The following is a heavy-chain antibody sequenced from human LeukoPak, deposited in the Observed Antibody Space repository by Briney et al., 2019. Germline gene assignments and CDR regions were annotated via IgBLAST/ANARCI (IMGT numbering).Heavy chain of an antibody. CDR1: GGTFSSDI. J-gene: IGHJ4*02. D-gene: IGHD1-26*01. CDR3: ARVFVVGAPFDY. Sequence: ASVKVSCKTSGGTFSSDIISWVRQAPGQGLEWMGWISAYNGNTNHAQKLQGRVTMTTDTSTSTAYMELRSLRSDDTAVYYCARVFVVGAPFDYWGQGTLVTVSS. CDR2: ISAYNGNT. V-gene: IGHV1-18*01.